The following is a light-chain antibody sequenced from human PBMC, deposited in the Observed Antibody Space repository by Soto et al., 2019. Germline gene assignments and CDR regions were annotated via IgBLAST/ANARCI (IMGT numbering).Light chain of an antibody. CDR1: QSVSNNY. CDR3: QQYADWPET. CDR2: GAS. J-gene: IGKJ1*01. V-gene: IGKV3-20*01. Sequence: IVLTQSPGTLSLSPGERATLSCRSSQSVSNNYLAWYQQKPGQAPRLLIYGASNRATGIPDRFSGSGSGTDFTLAISSLQSEDFAVYYCQQYADWPETFGQGTNVDIK.